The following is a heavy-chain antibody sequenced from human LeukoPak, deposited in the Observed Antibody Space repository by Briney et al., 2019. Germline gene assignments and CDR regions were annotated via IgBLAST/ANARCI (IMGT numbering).Heavy chain of an antibody. Sequence: GGSQRLSCVGSGFTFRSHAMSWVRQAPEKGLEFVSGIYENGGTTYYADSVKGRFSISRDNSKNTLYLQMDGLRGEDTAVYYCAKDFRIGYSAHFDYWGQGALVTVSS. V-gene: IGHV3-23*01. J-gene: IGHJ4*02. D-gene: IGHD2-21*01. CDR2: IYENGGTT. CDR3: AKDFRIGYSAHFDY. CDR1: GFTFRSHA.